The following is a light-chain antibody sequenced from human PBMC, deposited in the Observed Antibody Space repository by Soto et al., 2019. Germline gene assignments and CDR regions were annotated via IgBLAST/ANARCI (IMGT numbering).Light chain of an antibody. CDR3: QQSGSSPYT. CDR1: QSVSSSS. Sequence: PGERATLACAASQSVSSSSLAWYHPIPVLAPRLRIYDASSRATGSPDRFSVSGSGTDFTLTISRLEPEEFAVYYCQQSGSSPYTFGQGTKLEIK. CDR2: DAS. J-gene: IGKJ2*01. V-gene: IGKV3D-20*01.